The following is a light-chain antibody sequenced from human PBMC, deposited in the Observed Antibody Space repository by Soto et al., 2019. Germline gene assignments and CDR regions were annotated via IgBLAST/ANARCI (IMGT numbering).Light chain of an antibody. CDR2: GAS. V-gene: IGKV3-20*01. CDR3: QQYGSSPPGIT. Sequence: EIVLTQSPGTLSLSPGERATLSCRASQSVSSSYLAWYQQKPGQAPRLLIYGASSRATGIPDRFSGSGSGTDFTLTISRLEPEDFAVYYCQQYGSSPPGITFGQGTRLE. CDR1: QSVSSSY. J-gene: IGKJ5*01.